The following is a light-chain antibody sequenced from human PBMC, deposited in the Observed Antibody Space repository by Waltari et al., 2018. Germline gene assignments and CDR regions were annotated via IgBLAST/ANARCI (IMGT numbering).Light chain of an antibody. Sequence: EIVLTQSPDTLSFSPGESATLSCRASQSISKYLAWYQQKPGQAPRLLIYHASIRSTGIPDRFSGRGFGTDFSLTISRLEPEDFAVYYCQHYVSLPATFGQGTKLEIK. J-gene: IGKJ1*01. CDR2: HAS. CDR3: QHYVSLPAT. CDR1: QSISKY. V-gene: IGKV3-20*01.